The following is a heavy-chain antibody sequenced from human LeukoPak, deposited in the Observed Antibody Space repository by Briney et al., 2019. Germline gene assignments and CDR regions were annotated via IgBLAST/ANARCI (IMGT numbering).Heavy chain of an antibody. CDR2: IYPGDSDT. V-gene: IGHV5-51*01. J-gene: IGHJ4*02. D-gene: IGHD2-21*02. CDR3: ARLEYCGGDCLGYFDY. Sequence: GESLKISCKGSGYSFTSYWIGWVRPMPGKGLEWMGIIYPGDSDTRYSPSFQGQVTISADKSISTAYLQWSSLKASDTAMYYCARLEYCGGDCLGYFDYWGQGTLVTVSS. CDR1: GYSFTSYW.